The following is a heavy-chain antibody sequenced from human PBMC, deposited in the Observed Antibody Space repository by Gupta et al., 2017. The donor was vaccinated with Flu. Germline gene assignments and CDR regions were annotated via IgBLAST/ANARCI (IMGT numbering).Heavy chain of an antibody. CDR2: THYTSKWNN. V-gene: IGHV6-1*01. CDR1: GDSLFSITVA. CDR3: ARGQHSAFDI. J-gene: IGHJ3*02. D-gene: IGHD3-3*02. Sequence: QVQLPQSGPGLVKPSQTLSLTCAISGDSLFSITVAWNWIRQSPSRGLEWLGRTHYTSKWNNDYAVSVKSRITINPDTSKNQFSLQLTSVTPEDTAVYYCARGQHSAFDIWGQGTEVTVSS.